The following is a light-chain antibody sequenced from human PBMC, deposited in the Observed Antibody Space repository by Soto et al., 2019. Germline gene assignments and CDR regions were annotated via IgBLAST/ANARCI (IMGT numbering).Light chain of an antibody. V-gene: IGKV3-20*01. CDR3: PQYGSSPLT. J-gene: IGKJ4*01. Sequence: LTQAGGTMSLSPGERATLSCRASESVSSNYLAWYQQKPGQAPKVLIYRASIRATGIPDRFTGSGSGTDFTLTISILEPEDFAVYYCPQYGSSPLTFGGGTKVDI. CDR1: ESVSSNY. CDR2: RAS.